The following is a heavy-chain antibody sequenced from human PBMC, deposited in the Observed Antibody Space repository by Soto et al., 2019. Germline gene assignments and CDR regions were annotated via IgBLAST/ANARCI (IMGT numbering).Heavy chain of an antibody. D-gene: IGHD6-19*01. J-gene: IGHJ6*02. CDR1: GGTFSSYA. V-gene: IGHV1-69*13. CDR2: IIPIFGTA. Sequence: GASVKVSCKASGGTFSSYAISWVRQAPGQGLEWMGGIIPIFGTANYAQKFQGRVTITADESTSTAYMELSSLRSEDTAVYSCARGLPDISGWYELYYNCMVVWGEGTTVTV. CDR3: ARGLPDISGWYELYYNCMVV.